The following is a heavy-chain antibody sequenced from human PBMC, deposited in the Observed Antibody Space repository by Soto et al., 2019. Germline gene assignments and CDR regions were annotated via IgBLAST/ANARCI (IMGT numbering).Heavy chain of an antibody. D-gene: IGHD2-15*01. CDR1: GGTFSSYA. Sequence: ASVKVSCKASGGTFSSYAISWVRQAPGQGLEWMGGIIPIFGTANYAQKFQGRVTITADESTSTAYMELSSLRSEDTAVYYCARDIVVVVAATKIYYYYGMDVWGQGTTVTVSS. J-gene: IGHJ6*02. CDR2: IIPIFGTA. CDR3: ARDIVVVVAATKIYYYYGMDV. V-gene: IGHV1-69*13.